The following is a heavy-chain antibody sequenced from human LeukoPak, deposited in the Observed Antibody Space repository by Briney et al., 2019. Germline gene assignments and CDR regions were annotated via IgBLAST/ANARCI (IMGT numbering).Heavy chain of an antibody. D-gene: IGHD5-12*01. CDR1: GFTFSSKW. CDR2: TNSDGSST. V-gene: IGHV3-74*01. Sequence: GGSLRLSCAASGFTFSSKWMHWVRQAPGRGLVWVSRTNSDGSSTSYADSVRGRFTISRDNAKNTLYLQMNSLRAEDTAVYYCARYSGYNYYFDYWGQGTLVTVSS. CDR3: ARYSGYNYYFDY. J-gene: IGHJ4*02.